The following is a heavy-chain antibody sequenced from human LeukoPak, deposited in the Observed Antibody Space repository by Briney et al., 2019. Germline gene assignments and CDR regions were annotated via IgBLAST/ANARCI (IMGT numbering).Heavy chain of an antibody. CDR1: GFTFDDYA. D-gene: IGHD3-22*01. Sequence: GAMRLSCAASGFTFDDYAMHWVRQAPGKGLEWVSLISGDGGSTYYADSVKGRFTISRDNSKNSLYLQMNSLRTEDTALYYCAKETPYDSSGYYIDYWGQGTLVTVSS. V-gene: IGHV3-43*02. CDR2: ISGDGGST. CDR3: AKETPYDSSGYYIDY. J-gene: IGHJ4*02.